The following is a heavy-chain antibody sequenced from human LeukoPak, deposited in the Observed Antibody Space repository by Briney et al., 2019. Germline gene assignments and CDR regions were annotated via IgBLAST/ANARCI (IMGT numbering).Heavy chain of an antibody. D-gene: IGHD6-25*01. Sequence: GGSLRLSCVASGFSVTSNFMNWVRQAPGKGLEWVSVIYSGGSTFYADSVKGRFTISRDKSKNTVYLQMNSLRAEDTAVYYCARQRLRPSAPAVFDIWGQGTMVTVSS. J-gene: IGHJ3*02. V-gene: IGHV3-53*01. CDR3: ARQRLRPSAPAVFDI. CDR2: IYSGGST. CDR1: GFSVTSNF.